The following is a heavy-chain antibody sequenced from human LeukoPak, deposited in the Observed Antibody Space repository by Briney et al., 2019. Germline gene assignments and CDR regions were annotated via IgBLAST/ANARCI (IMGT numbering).Heavy chain of an antibody. CDR3: AKDRGDYGGNFLFDY. CDR1: GFTFDDYA. V-gene: IGHV3-43D*03. Sequence: PGGSLRLTCAGSGFTFDDYAMHWVRQAPGKGLEWVSLISWDGGSTYYADSVKGRFTISRDNSKNSLYLQMNSLRAEDTALYYCAKDRGDYGGNFLFDYWGQGTLVTVSS. CDR2: ISWDGGST. J-gene: IGHJ4*02. D-gene: IGHD4-23*01.